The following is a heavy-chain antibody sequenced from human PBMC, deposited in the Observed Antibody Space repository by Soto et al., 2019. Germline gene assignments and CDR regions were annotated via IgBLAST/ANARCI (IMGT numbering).Heavy chain of an antibody. CDR1: GFAVSNNY. J-gene: IGHJ4*02. V-gene: IGHV3-53*01. CDR2: IYSGGNT. D-gene: IGHD2-2*01. Sequence: EVQLVESGGGLIQPGGSLRLSCAACGFAVSNNYMSWVRQAPGKGLEWVSLIYSGGNTLYADSVRGRFTISRDDSKNTLYLQMNSLRAEDTAVYYCTIDPPADSHWGQGTLVTVSS. CDR3: TIDPPADSH.